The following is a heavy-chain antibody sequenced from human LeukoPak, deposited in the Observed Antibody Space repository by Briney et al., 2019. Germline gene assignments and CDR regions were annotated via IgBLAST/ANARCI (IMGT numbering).Heavy chain of an antibody. CDR2: INSDGKST. CDR1: GFTFSSYW. Sequence: SGGSLRLSCAASGFTFSSYWMHWVRQAPGRGPVRVSRINSDGKSTDYADYVKGRFTISRDNAKNTLYLEMNNLRADDTAVYYCARSRGSYFDSWGQGTLVSVSS. D-gene: IGHD3-16*01. V-gene: IGHV3-74*01. J-gene: IGHJ4*02. CDR3: ARSRGSYFDS.